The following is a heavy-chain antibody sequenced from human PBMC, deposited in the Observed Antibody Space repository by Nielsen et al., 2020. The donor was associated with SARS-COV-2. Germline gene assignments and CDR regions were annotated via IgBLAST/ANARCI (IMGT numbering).Heavy chain of an antibody. J-gene: IGHJ4*02. CDR2: IWYDGSNE. D-gene: IGHD3-3*01. CDR1: GFTFSSYG. V-gene: IGHV3-33*08. CDR3: ARLSNFWSGYNDY. Sequence: GESLKISCAASGFTFSSYGMHWVRQAPGKGLEWVAGIWYDGSNENYAESVKGRFTISRDNSKNTLFLQMDSLTADDTAVYYCARLSNFWSGYNDYWGQGTLVTVSS.